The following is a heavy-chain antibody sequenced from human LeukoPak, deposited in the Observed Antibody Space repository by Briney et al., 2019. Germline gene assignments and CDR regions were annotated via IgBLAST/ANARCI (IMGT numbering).Heavy chain of an antibody. J-gene: IGHJ4*02. Sequence: GGSLRLSCAASGFIVSSSYMSWVRQAPGKGLEWVGFIRSKAYGGTTEYAASVKGRFTISRDDSKSIAYLQMNSLKTEDTAVYYCTRDYYDSSGYYYWRTPTFDYWGQGTLVTVSS. CDR1: GFIVSSSY. V-gene: IGHV3-49*04. D-gene: IGHD3-22*01. CDR3: TRDYYDSSGYYYWRTPTFDY. CDR2: IRSKAYGGTT.